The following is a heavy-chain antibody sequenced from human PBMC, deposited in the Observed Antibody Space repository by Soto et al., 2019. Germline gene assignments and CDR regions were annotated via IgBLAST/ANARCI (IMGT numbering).Heavy chain of an antibody. CDR1: GYTFTSYG. V-gene: IGHV1-18*01. J-gene: IGHJ5*02. CDR3: VRVLPPFDP. Sequence: QVQLVQSGAEVKKPGASVKVSCKASGYTFTSYGISWVRQAPGQGRVWMGWIIACNGNTNYAQKLQGRVTMTTDTSTSTAYLELRSLRSGDTAVYYCVRVLPPFDPWGQGTLVTVSS. CDR2: IIACNGNT.